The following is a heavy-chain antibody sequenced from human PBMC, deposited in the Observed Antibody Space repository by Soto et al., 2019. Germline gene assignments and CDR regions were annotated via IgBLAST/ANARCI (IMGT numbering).Heavy chain of an antibody. J-gene: IGHJ4*02. CDR1: GGSVSSGSYY. D-gene: IGHD3-3*01. Sequence: PSETLSLTCTVSGGSVSSGSYYWSWIRQPPGKGLEWIGYIYNSGSTNYNPSLKSRVTISVDTSKNQFSLKLSSVTAADTAVYYCASIKFLHWIDPDWQHWGPATVLTVSS. CDR2: IYNSGST. CDR3: ASIKFLHWIDPDWQH. V-gene: IGHV4-61*01.